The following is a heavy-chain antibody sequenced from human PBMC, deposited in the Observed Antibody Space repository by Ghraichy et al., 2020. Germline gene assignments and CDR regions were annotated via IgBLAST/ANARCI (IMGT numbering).Heavy chain of an antibody. V-gene: IGHV4-61*01. D-gene: IGHD5-24*01. CDR2: LHSSGTT. Sequence: SETLSLTCTVSGDSINSGRYYWSWIRQPPGKGLEWIGYLHSSGTTNYNPSLKSRVTMSVDTSKNQFSLTLNSVTAADTAMYYCARDRHTNGYNYFGYWGQGTLVTVSP. CDR3: ARDRHTNGYNYFGY. CDR1: GDSINSGRYY. J-gene: IGHJ4*02.